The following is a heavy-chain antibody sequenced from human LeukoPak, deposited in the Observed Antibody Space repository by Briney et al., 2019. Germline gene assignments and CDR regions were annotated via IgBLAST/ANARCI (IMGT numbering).Heavy chain of an antibody. D-gene: IGHD5-12*01. Sequence: ASVKVSCKASGYTFTSYYMHWVRQAPGQGLEWMGIINPSGGSTSYAQKFQGRVTMTRDTSTSTVYMELSSLRSEDTAVYYCARGGPGYSGCDSGPVLGYWGQGTLVTVSS. CDR2: INPSGGST. CDR3: ARGGPGYSGCDSGPVLGY. CDR1: GYTFTSYY. V-gene: IGHV1-46*01. J-gene: IGHJ4*02.